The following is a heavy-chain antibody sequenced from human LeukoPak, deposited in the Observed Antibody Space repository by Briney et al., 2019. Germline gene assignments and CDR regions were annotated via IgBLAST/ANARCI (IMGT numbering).Heavy chain of an antibody. J-gene: IGHJ5*02. CDR2: TYYRSKWYN. CDR1: GDSVSSNSAA. D-gene: IGHD1-1*01. Sequence: SQTLSLTCAISGDSVSSNSAAWHRIRQSPSRGLEWLGRTYYRSKWYNDYAVSVKSRTTINPDTSKNQFSLQLNSVTPEDTAMYYCARGGPGGWNDVWFDPWGQGTLVTVSS. V-gene: IGHV6-1*01. CDR3: ARGGPGGWNDVWFDP.